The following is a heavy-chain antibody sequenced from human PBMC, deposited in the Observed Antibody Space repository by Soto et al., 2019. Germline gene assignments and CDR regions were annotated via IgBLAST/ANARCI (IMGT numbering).Heavy chain of an antibody. D-gene: IGHD3-3*01. CDR2: IYYSGST. V-gene: IGHV4-59*01. Sequence: TSETLSLTCTVSGGSISTYYWSWIRQPPGKGLEWIGYIYYSGSTNYNPSLKSRVTISVDTSKNQFSLKLSSVSAADTAVYYCARDGSRYDFWSGPYYFNYWGKGTLVTVSS. J-gene: IGHJ4*02. CDR1: GGSISTYY. CDR3: ARDGSRYDFWSGPYYFNY.